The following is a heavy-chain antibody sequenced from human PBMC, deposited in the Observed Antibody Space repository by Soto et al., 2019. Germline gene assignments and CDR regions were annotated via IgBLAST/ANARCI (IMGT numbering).Heavy chain of an antibody. V-gene: IGHV3-15*07. D-gene: IGHD6-19*01. Sequence: EVQLVESGGGLVKPGGSLRLSCAGSGFTFSNVWMNWVRQAPGKGLEWVGRIKSETDGGTIDYAAPVKGRFTISRDDSDHTLYLQKNSLKTEDAATYYCTPLALKYNSDWYPLSDWGQGTRVTVSS. J-gene: IGHJ4*02. CDR2: IKSETDGGTI. CDR1: GFTFSNVW. CDR3: TPLALKYNSDWYPLSD.